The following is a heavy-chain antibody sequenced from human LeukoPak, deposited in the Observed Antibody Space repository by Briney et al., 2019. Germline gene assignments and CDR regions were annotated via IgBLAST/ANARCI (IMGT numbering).Heavy chain of an antibody. Sequence: SVKVSCKASGFTFTNSAMQWVRQARGQRLEWIGWIVVGSGNTNYAQKFQERITITRDMSTSTAYMELSSLRSEDTAVYYCAAGNHYDTSDYYSSYWYFDLWGRGTLVTVSS. CDR2: IVVGSGNT. V-gene: IGHV1-58*02. J-gene: IGHJ2*01. D-gene: IGHD3-22*01. CDR3: AAGNHYDTSDYYSSYWYFDL. CDR1: GFTFTNSA.